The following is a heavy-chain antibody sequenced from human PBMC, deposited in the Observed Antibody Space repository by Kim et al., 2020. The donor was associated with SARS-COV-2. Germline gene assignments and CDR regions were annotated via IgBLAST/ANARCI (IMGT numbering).Heavy chain of an antibody. CDR2: ISSSGSTI. V-gene: IGHV3-48*03. D-gene: IGHD3-3*01. CDR3: ARGTGVTQYYDFWSGYFSPATPWYFDL. CDR1: GFTFSSYE. Sequence: GGSLRLSCAASGFTFSSYEMNWVRQDPGKGLEWVSYISSSGSTIYYADSVKGRFTISRDNAKNSLYLQMNSLRAEDTAVYYCARGTGVTQYYDFWSGYFSPATPWYFDLWGRGTLVTVSS. J-gene: IGHJ2*01.